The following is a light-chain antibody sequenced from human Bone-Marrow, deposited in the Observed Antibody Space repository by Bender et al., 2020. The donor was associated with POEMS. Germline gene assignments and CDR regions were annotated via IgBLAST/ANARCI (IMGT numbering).Light chain of an antibody. CDR2: SNY. CDR1: SSNVGGNN. J-gene: IGLJ3*02. CDR3: SSWDDSLSGWV. Sequence: QSVLTQPPSASGTPGQRVTISCSGSSSNVGGNNLNWYQHLQATAPRLVVYSNYQRPSGVPARISGSKSGTSASLAISDIQSEDEGDYDCSSWDDSLSGWVFGGGTKLTVL. V-gene: IGLV1-44*01.